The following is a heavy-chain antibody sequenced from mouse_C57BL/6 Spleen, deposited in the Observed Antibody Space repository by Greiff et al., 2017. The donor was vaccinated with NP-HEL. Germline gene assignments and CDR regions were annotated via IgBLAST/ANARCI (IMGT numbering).Heavy chain of an antibody. V-gene: IGHV5-9-1*02. Sequence: DVKLVESGEGLVKPGGSLKLSCAASGFTFSSYAMSWVRQTPEKRLEWVAYISSGGDYIYYADTVKGRFTISRDNARNTLYLQMSSLKSEDTAMYYCTREKDYYGSSYGFDYWGQGTTLTVSS. CDR2: ISSGGDYI. CDR1: GFTFSSYA. J-gene: IGHJ2*01. CDR3: TREKDYYGSSYGFDY. D-gene: IGHD1-1*01.